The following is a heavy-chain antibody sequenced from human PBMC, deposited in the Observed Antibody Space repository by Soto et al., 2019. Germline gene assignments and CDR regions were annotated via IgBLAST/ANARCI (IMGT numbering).Heavy chain of an antibody. CDR3: VREYTSSLTFDY. Sequence: GESLKISCEGSGYSFPNYWIGWVRQMPGKGLEWMGFIYPGDSDTKYNPSFQGQVTISVDKSLRTAYLQWSGLKASDTAMHYCVREYTSSLTFDYWGQGTLVTVSS. D-gene: IGHD2-2*01. CDR2: IYPGDSDT. J-gene: IGHJ4*02. CDR1: GYSFPNYW. V-gene: IGHV5-51*01.